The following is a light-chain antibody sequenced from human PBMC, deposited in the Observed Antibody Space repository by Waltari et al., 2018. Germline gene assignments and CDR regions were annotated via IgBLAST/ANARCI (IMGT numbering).Light chain of an antibody. CDR2: DNY. CDR3: ATWDNSLTAVV. CDR1: ISNIGTYF. V-gene: IGLV1-51*01. J-gene: IGLJ2*01. Sequence: QSVLTQPPSVSAAPGQTVTIPCSGIISNIGTYFVSWYHHLPGATPKLLICDNYKRPSGIPDRFSASKSGTSATLDSTGLQIGDEADYYCATWDNSLTAVVFGGGTKLTVL.